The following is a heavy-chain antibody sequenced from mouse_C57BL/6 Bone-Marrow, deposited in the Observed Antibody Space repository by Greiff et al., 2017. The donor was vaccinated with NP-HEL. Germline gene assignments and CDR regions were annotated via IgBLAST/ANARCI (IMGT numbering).Heavy chain of an antibody. Sequence: VKLQQSGAELVRPGTSVKVSCKASGYAFTNYLIEWVKQRPGQGLEWIGVINPGSGGTNYNEKFKGKATLTADKSSSTAYMQLSSLTSEDSAVYFCARRSSGYYAMDYWGQGTSVTVSS. CDR2: INPGSGGT. CDR1: GYAFTNYL. V-gene: IGHV1-54*01. D-gene: IGHD3-2*02. J-gene: IGHJ4*01. CDR3: ARRSSGYYAMDY.